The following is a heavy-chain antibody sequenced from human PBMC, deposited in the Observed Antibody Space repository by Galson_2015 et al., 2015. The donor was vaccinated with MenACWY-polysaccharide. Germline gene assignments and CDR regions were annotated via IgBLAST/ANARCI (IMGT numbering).Heavy chain of an antibody. CDR2: MNPNSGNT. CDR1: GYTFTTYD. Sequence: SVKVSCKASGYTFTTYDINWLRQATGQGLEWMGWMNPNSGNTGYAQKFQGRVTMTRNTSISTAYMELSSLRSEDTAVYYCARARKITDGGNIVNWNFDHWGQGTLVTVSS. J-gene: IGHJ4*02. D-gene: IGHD3-16*02. V-gene: IGHV1-8*01. CDR3: ARARKITDGGNIVNWNFDH.